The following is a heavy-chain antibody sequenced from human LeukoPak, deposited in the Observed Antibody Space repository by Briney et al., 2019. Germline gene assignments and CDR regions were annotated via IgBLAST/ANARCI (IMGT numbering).Heavy chain of an antibody. D-gene: IGHD5-12*01. CDR3: ARALSGYGCIDC. J-gene: IGHJ4*02. CDR1: GDSISSYY. Sequence: PSETLSLTRIVSGDSISSYYWSWIRPPPGKGLEWIGYIYYSGSTNYNPSLQSRVTISVDTSKNQFSLKLSSVTAADTAVYYCARALSGYGCIDCWGQGTLVTVSS. V-gene: IGHV4-59*01. CDR2: IYYSGST.